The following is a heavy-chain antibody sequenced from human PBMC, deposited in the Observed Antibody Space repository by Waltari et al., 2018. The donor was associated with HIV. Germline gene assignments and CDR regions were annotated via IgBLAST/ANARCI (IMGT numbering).Heavy chain of an antibody. D-gene: IGHD2-8*01. CDR2: IYHSGST. Sequence: QVQLQESGPGLVKPSATLSLICVVSGVSITHDYWWSWVRQSPGKGLEWIGEIYHSGSTTYNPSLKSRVFMSVDKSKNQFSLQLRSVTAADTAVYYCVSNGWYSIDIWGRGTLVTVSS. CDR3: VSNGWYSIDI. CDR1: GVSITHDYW. J-gene: IGHJ4*02. V-gene: IGHV4-4*02.